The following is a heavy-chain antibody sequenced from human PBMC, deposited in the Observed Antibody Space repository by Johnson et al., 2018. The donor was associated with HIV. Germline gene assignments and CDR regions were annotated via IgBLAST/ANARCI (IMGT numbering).Heavy chain of an antibody. J-gene: IGHJ3*02. CDR3: ARGALQRGSWYGRDAFDI. V-gene: IGHV3-73*02. Sequence: VQLVESGGGLVQPGGSLELSCAASGFTFSGSAMHWVRQASGKGLEWVGRIRGRANTYATAYAASLKGSFTISRDDSTNTAYLQMNSLTPEDTAVYYCARGALQRGSWYGRDAFDIWGQGTMVTVSS. CDR2: IRGRANTYAT. D-gene: IGHD6-13*01. CDR1: GFTFSGSA.